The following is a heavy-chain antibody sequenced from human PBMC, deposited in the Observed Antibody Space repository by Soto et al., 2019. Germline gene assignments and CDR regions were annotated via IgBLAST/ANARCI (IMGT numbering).Heavy chain of an antibody. CDR3: ARRGSGSYYDD. D-gene: IGHD1-26*01. Sequence: EVQLLESGGGLVQPGGSLRLSCAASGFTFSSYAMRWVRQAPGKGLEWVSAISGSGGSTYYADSVKGRFTISRDNSKNTLYLQMNSLSADDTAVYYCARRGSGSYYDDWGQGTLVTVSS. CDR2: ISGSGGST. J-gene: IGHJ4*02. CDR1: GFTFSSYA. V-gene: IGHV3-23*01.